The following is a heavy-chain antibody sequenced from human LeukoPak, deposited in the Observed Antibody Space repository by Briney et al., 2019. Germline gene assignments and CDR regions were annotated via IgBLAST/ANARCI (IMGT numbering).Heavy chain of an antibody. J-gene: IGHJ3*02. V-gene: IGHV4-39*01. D-gene: IGHD3-3*01. CDR3: ARRTESDFWSGTNAFDI. CDR2: FYYSGST. Sequence: PSETLSLTCTVSGGSLSSSSYYWGWIRQPPGKGLEWIGSFYYSGSTYYNPSLKSRVTISVDTSKNQFSLKLSSVTAADTAVYYCARRTESDFWSGTNAFDIWGQGTMVTVSS. CDR1: GGSLSSSSYY.